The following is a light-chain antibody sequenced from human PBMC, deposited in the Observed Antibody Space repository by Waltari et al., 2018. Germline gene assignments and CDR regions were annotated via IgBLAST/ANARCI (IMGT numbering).Light chain of an antibody. V-gene: IGKV4-1*01. CDR1: QSVLYSSNNKNY. J-gene: IGKJ1*01. CDR3: QQYLTSSWT. CDR2: GAS. Sequence: DIVMTQSPDSLAVSLGERATFNCKSSQSVLYSSNNKNYVAWYQQKPGQPPKLLIYGASTRESGVPDRFSGSGSGTDFTLTISSLQAEDVAVYYCQQYLTSSWTFGQGTKVEIK.